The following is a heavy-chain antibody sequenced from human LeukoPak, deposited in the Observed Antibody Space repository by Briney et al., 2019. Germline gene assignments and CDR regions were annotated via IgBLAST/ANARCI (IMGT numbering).Heavy chain of an antibody. Sequence: GSLRLSCAASGFTFSSYAMSWVRQPPGKGLEWIGSIYYSGSTYYNPSLKSRVTMSVDTSKNQFSLKLSSVTAADTAVYYCAAGFWSGYFDYWGQGTLVTVSS. J-gene: IGHJ4*02. CDR3: AAGFWSGYFDY. CDR2: IYYSGST. V-gene: IGHV4-38-2*01. CDR1: GFTFSSYA. D-gene: IGHD3-3*01.